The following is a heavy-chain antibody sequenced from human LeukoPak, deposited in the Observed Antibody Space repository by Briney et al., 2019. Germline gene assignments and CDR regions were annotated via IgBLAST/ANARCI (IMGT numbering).Heavy chain of an antibody. CDR2: IYYSGST. Sequence: SETLSLTCTVSGGSVSSGSYYWSWIRQPPGRGLEWIGYIYYSGSTNYNPSLKSRVTISVDTSKNQFSLKLSSVTAADTAVYYCARGVVAATLDYWGQGTLVTVSS. J-gene: IGHJ4*02. D-gene: IGHD2-15*01. CDR3: ARGVVAATLDY. CDR1: GGSVSSGSYY. V-gene: IGHV4-61*01.